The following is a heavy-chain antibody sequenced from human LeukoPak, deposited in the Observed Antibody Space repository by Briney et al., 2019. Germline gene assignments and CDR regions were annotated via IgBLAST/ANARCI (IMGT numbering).Heavy chain of an antibody. CDR1: GFTFSSYS. CDR3: ARVRKGSNVEDY. Sequence: PGGSLRLSCAASGFTFSSYSMNWVRQAPGKGLEWVSSISSSSSYIYYADSVKGRFTISRDNAKNSLYLQMNGLRAEDTAVYYCARVRKGSNVEDYWGQGTLVTVSS. V-gene: IGHV3-21*01. J-gene: IGHJ4*02. CDR2: ISSSSSYI. D-gene: IGHD1-14*01.